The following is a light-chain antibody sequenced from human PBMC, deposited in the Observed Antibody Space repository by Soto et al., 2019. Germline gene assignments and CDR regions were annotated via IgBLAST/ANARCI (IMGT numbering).Light chain of an antibody. V-gene: IGKV3-20*01. J-gene: IGKJ1*01. CDR3: QQYGSSPLWT. CDR1: QSVSSSY. CDR2: GAS. Sequence: EIVLTQSPGTLSLSPGERATLSCRASQSVSSSYLAWYQRKPGQAPRLLIYGASSRATGIPDRFSGSGSGTDFTLTISRLEPEDFAVYYCQQYGSSPLWTFGQGTKWIS.